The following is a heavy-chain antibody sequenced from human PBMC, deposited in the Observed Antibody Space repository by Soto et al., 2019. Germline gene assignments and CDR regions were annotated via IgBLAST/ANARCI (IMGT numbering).Heavy chain of an antibody. CDR1: GFSFNTYE. V-gene: IGHV3-48*03. D-gene: IGHD1-26*01. J-gene: IGHJ4*02. CDR2: ISTSGSTI. CDR3: AYGGSCDY. Sequence: EVQLVESGGGLVQPGGSLRLSCAASGFSFNTYEMNWVRQAPGKGLEWVSYISTSGSTIYYADSVKGRFTIHRDNGKNSLYLQMNSLRAEDTAVYYCAYGGSCDYWGQGTQVTVSS.